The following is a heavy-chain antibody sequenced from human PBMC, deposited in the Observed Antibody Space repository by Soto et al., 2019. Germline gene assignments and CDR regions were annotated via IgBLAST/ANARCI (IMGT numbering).Heavy chain of an antibody. CDR3: ARGNTGYGNFDY. Sequence: DVQLVESGGGIVQPGGSLRLSCAASGFTVTSYWMHWVRQAPGKGLVWVSRTSPAGSSTYYADFVRGRFTISKDTAKNTLCLQINSLGGEDTAVYYCARGNTGYGNFDYWGQGTLVTVSS. CDR1: GFTVTSYW. D-gene: IGHD5-12*01. CDR2: TSPAGSST. J-gene: IGHJ4*02. V-gene: IGHV3-74*01.